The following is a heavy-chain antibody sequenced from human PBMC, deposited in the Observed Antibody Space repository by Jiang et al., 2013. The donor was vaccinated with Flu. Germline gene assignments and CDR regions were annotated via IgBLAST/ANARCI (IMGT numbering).Heavy chain of an antibody. D-gene: IGHD4-17*01. CDR1: GFTFSSYS. Sequence: GGLVQPGGSLRLSCAASGFTFSSYSMNWVRQAPGKGLEWVSYISSSSSTIYYADSVKGRFTISRDNAKNSLYLQMNSLRAEDTAVYYCARDLEVTTGYWGQGTLVTVSS. CDR2: ISSSSSTI. V-gene: IGHV3-48*01. CDR3: ARDLEVTTGY. J-gene: IGHJ4*02.